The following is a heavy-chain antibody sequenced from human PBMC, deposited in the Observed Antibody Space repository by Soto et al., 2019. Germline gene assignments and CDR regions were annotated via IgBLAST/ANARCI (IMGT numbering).Heavy chain of an antibody. CDR1: GFTFSSYA. Sequence: GGSLRLSGAASGFTFSSYAMHWVRQAPGKGLEWLAVISYDGSNKYYADSVKGRFTISRDNSKNTLYLQMNNLRAEDTAVYYCARGPRAPPYSSGWYPLDYWAQGTLVTV. V-gene: IGHV3-30-3*01. CDR3: ARGPRAPPYSSGWYPLDY. J-gene: IGHJ4*02. CDR2: ISYDGSNK. D-gene: IGHD6-19*01.